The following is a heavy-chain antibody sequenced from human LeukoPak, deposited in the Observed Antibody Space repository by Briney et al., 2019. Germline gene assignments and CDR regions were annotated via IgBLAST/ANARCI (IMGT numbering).Heavy chain of an antibody. CDR2: IKQDGSEK. CDR1: GFTFSSYW. CDR3: ARDSVGVAGNSYYSAGMDV. D-gene: IGHD6-19*01. Sequence: GSLRLSCAASGFTFSSYWMTWVRQAPGKGLEWVANIKQDGSEKNYVESVKGRFTISRDNAKNSLSLQMNSLRVDDTAVYFCARDSVGVAGNSYYSAGMDVWGQGTTVTVSS. J-gene: IGHJ6*02. V-gene: IGHV3-7*01.